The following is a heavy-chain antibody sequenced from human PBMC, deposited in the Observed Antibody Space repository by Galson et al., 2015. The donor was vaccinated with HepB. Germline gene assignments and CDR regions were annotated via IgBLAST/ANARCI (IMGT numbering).Heavy chain of an antibody. CDR1: GYTFTSYY. D-gene: IGHD6-19*01. CDR2: INPSGGST. V-gene: IGHV1-46*01. CDR3: AAPKEMAGKRHYYYYGMDV. Sequence: SVKVSCKASGYTFTSYYMHWVRQAPGQGLEWMGIINPSGGSTSYAQKFQERVTITRDMSTSTAYMELSSLRSEDTAVYYCAAPKEMAGKRHYYYYGMDVWGQGTTVTVSS. J-gene: IGHJ6*02.